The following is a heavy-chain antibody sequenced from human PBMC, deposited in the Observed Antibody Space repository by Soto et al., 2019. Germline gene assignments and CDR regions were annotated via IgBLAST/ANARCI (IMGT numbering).Heavy chain of an antibody. CDR3: ARFLGYCSSTSCYSSNWFDP. V-gene: IGHV4-59*01. CDR2: IYYSGST. J-gene: IGHJ5*02. CDR1: GGSISSYY. D-gene: IGHD2-2*01. Sequence: PSETLSLTCTVSGGSISSYYWNWIRQPPGKGLEWIGYIYYSGSTNYNPSLKSRVTISVDTSKTQFSLKLSSVSAADTAVYYCARFLGYCSSTSCYSSNWFDPWGQGTLVTVSS.